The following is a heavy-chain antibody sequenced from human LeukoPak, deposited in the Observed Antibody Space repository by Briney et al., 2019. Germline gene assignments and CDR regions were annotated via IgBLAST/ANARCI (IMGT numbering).Heavy chain of an antibody. Sequence: SETLSLTCTVSGGSISSYYWSWIRQPPGKGLEWIGYIYYSGSTNYNPSLKSRVTISVDTSKNQFSLKLSSVTAADTAVYYCARDSLRGPHYWGQGPLDTVSS. V-gene: IGHV4-59*01. D-gene: IGHD1-14*01. CDR3: ARDSLRGPHY. CDR1: GGSISSYY. J-gene: IGHJ4*02. CDR2: IYYSGST.